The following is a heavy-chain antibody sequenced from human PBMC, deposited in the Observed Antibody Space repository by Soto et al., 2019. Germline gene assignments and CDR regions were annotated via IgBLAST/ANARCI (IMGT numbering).Heavy chain of an antibody. Sequence: PGCCMGIACASCGDRVCISVMDVARQDKGKGLEWVSYISSSSSTIYYADSVKGRFTISRDNSKNTLYLQMNSLRAEDTAVYYCARNGGEIQLWVYWYFDLWGRGTLVTSPQ. CDR1: GDRVCISV. CDR2: ISSSSSTI. J-gene: IGHJ2*01. V-gene: IGHV3-48*01. CDR3: ARNGGEIQLWVYWYFDL. D-gene: IGHD5-18*01.